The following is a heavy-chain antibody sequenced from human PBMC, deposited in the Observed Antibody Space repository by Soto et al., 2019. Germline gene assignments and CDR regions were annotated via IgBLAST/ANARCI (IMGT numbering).Heavy chain of an antibody. CDR2: IIPIFGTA. J-gene: IGHJ4*02. CDR1: GGTFSSYA. D-gene: IGHD2-21*02. CDR3: ARDAYCGGDCYSVGDY. Sequence: QVQLVQSGAEVKKPGSSVKVSCKASGGTFSSYAISWVRQAPGQGLEWMGGIIPIFGTANYAQKFQGRVTSTADESTSTAYMELSSLRSEDTAVYYCARDAYCGGDCYSVGDYWGQGTLVTVSS. V-gene: IGHV1-69*01.